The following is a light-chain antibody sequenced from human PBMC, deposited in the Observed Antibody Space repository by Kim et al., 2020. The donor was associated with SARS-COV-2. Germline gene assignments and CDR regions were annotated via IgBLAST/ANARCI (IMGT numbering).Light chain of an antibody. Sequence: INKYVVWLQQKPGKAPKSLIYGASNLYSGVPSKFSGGGSGTDFTLTISSLQPEDFAVYYCQQYDSYPLTFGGGTKVDIK. CDR3: QQYDSYPLT. CDR2: GAS. V-gene: IGKV1-16*02. J-gene: IGKJ4*01. CDR1: INKY.